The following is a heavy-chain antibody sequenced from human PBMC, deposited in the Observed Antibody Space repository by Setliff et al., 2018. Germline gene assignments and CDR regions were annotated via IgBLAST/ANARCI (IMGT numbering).Heavy chain of an antibody. CDR3: ALTTLSLCSGGNCPNALDI. D-gene: IGHD2-15*01. V-gene: IGHV1-18*01. Sequence: ASVKVSCKASGYTFSDYGVSWVRQAPGQGLEWIGWISPHTGKAFYAPQFQGRVIMTTDTSSTTAYLDLRSLRSDDTAIYFCALTTLSLCSGGNCPNALDIWGQGTLVTVSS. CDR2: ISPHTGKA. J-gene: IGHJ3*02. CDR1: GYTFSDYG.